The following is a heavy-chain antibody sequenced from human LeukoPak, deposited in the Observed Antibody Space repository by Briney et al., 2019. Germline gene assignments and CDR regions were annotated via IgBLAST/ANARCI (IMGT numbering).Heavy chain of an antibody. Sequence: GGSLRLSCAASGFSFIIYEMNWVRQAPGKGLEWGSYISSTRTTIYYVDSVKGRFTTSRDNAKNSLYLQMNSLRAEDTAIYYCARATYSGSYFGLWGQGTLVTVSS. CDR2: ISSTRTTI. V-gene: IGHV3-48*03. D-gene: IGHD1-26*01. CDR1: GFSFIIYE. CDR3: ARATYSGSYFGL. J-gene: IGHJ5*02.